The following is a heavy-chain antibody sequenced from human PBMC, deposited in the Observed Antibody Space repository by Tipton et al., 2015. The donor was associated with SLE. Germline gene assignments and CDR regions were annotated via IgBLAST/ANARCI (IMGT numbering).Heavy chain of an antibody. CDR3: ATSGGFEAHSSQWQSFYYFDY. D-gene: IGHD6-19*01. CDR1: GGTISSRSYY. Sequence: TLSLTCSVSGGTISSRSYYWGWIRQPPGKGLEWIGSIYYGGSTYYNPSLKSRVTISVDTSKNQFSLKLSSVTAADTAVYYCATSGGFEAHSSQWQSFYYFDYWGQGTLVTVSS. V-gene: IGHV4-39*07. CDR2: IYYGGST. J-gene: IGHJ4*02.